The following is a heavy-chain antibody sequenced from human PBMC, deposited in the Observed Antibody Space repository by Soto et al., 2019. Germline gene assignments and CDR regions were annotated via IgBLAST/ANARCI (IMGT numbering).Heavy chain of an antibody. V-gene: IGHV3-7*01. CDR1: GFNFSNYW. J-gene: IGHJ4*02. CDR3: ARLYLAPPFTSLDH. Sequence: EVHLVESGGGLVQPGGSLRLSCAASGFNFSNYWLSWVRQAPGKGLEWVGHIKKDGSEKYYVGSVVGRFTISRDNAENSLYLQMNSLRAEDTAVYYCARLYLAPPFTSLDHRGQGTLVTVSS. D-gene: IGHD3-16*01. CDR2: IKKDGSEK.